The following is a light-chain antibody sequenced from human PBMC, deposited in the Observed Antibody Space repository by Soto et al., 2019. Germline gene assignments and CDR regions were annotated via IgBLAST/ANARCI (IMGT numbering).Light chain of an antibody. J-gene: IGKJ5*01. CDR2: AAS. V-gene: IGKV1-12*01. CDR3: LQADTFPIT. Sequence: DIQMTQSTSSLSASVGDRVTITCRASQDISGWLAWYQQKPGRAPKLLIYAASSLQSGVPTRFAGNGSGTSFTLTITSLQPEDFATYYCLQADTFPITFGQGTRLEI. CDR1: QDISGW.